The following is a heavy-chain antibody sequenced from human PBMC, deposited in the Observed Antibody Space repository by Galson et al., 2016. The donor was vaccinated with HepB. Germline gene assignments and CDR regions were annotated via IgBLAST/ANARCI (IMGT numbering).Heavy chain of an antibody. Sequence: SVKVSCKASGYTFNKYGFIWVRQAPGQGLEWMGWISVSNGDKKYAPKVQGRVTLTADTSSNTVYMDLRSLRSDDTAVYYCARDRDTRGSLYGGASHWGQGTLLTVSS. J-gene: IGHJ4*02. CDR3: ARDRDTRGSLYGGASH. CDR2: ISVSNGDK. V-gene: IGHV1-18*01. CDR1: GYTFNKYG. D-gene: IGHD6-13*01.